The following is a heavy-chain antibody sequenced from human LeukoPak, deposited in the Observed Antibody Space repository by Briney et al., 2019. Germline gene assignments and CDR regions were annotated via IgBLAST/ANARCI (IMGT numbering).Heavy chain of an antibody. CDR3: ATRYCSGGSCPNYYYYYMDV. CDR1: GYTLTELS. CDR2: FDPEDGET. V-gene: IGHV1-24*01. D-gene: IGHD2-15*01. Sequence: ASVKVSCKVSGYTLTELSMHWVRQAPGKGLEWMGGFDPEDGETIYAQKFQGRVTMTEDTSTDTAYMELSSLRSEDRAVYYCATRYCSGGSCPNYYYYYMDVWGKGTTVTISS. J-gene: IGHJ6*03.